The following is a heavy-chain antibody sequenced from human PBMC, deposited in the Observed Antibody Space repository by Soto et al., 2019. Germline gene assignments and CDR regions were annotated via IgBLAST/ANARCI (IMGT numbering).Heavy chain of an antibody. J-gene: IGHJ5*02. CDR2: ILHIGST. V-gene: IGHV4-4*02. Sequence: VQLQESGPGLVKPSGTLSLTCTVSGGSISTTNWWSWVRQSPGKGLEWIGEILHIGSTNYNPSLKSGVTISIAKSKTRSSRGLGSVTAADRAVYYCASGFDSDGLYNGGHPWGQGTLVSVSS. D-gene: IGHD3-22*01. CDR3: ASGFDSDGLYNGGHP. CDR1: GGSISTTNW.